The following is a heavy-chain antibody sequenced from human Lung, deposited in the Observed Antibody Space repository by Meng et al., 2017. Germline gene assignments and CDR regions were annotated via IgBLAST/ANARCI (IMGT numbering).Heavy chain of an antibody. V-gene: IGHV1-3*01. J-gene: IGHJ4*02. Sequence: QVQLVQSGADVKKPGASVKVSCKASGYTFTSYAMHWVRQAPGQRLEWMGWINAGNGNTKYSQKFQGRVTITRDTSASTAYMELSSLRSEDTAVYYCARGDYCGGDCYWFDYWGQGTLVTVSS. CDR1: GYTFTSYA. D-gene: IGHD2-21*02. CDR2: INAGNGNT. CDR3: ARGDYCGGDCYWFDY.